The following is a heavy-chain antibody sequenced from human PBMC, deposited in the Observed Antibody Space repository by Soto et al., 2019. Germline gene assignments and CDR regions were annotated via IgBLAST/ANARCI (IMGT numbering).Heavy chain of an antibody. Sequence: PSEALSLTCTVSGGSISSGDYYWSWIRQPPGKGLEWIGYIYYGGSTYYNPSLKSRVTISVDTSKNQFSLKLSSVTAADTAVYYCARARVVVAADHGMDVRGQGTTVTVSS. CDR3: ARARVVVAADHGMDV. D-gene: IGHD2-15*01. J-gene: IGHJ6*02. CDR1: GGSISSGDYY. V-gene: IGHV4-30-4*01. CDR2: IYYGGST.